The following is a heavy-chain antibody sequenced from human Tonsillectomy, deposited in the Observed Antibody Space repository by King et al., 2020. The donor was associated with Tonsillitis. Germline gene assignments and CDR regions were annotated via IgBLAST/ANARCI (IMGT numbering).Heavy chain of an antibody. Sequence: QLVQSGGGLVKPGGSLRLSCAASGFNFSDYYMSWIRQAPGKGLEWVSYISSSSSYTNYADSVKGRFTISRDNAKNSLYLQMNSLRAEDAAVYYCARDTDRGRYYDGMDVWGQGTTVTVSS. CDR3: ARDTDRGRYYDGMDV. CDR2: ISSSSSYT. CDR1: GFNFSDYY. J-gene: IGHJ6*02. V-gene: IGHV3-11*06. D-gene: IGHD3-10*01.